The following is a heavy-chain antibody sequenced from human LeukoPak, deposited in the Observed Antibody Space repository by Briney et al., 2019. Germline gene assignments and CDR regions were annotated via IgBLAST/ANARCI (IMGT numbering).Heavy chain of an antibody. J-gene: IGHJ4*02. CDR1: GVTFRSYG. V-gene: IGHV3-30*03. D-gene: IGHD5-12*01. CDR2: ISSDGNDK. Sequence: GGSLRLSCAASGVTFRSYGMHWVRQAPGKGLEWVALISSDGNDKLYGDSVKGRFTISRDDSKSTLYLQMNSLRAEDTAVYYCTTKVIRGNSGDDYDDWGQGTLVTVSS. CDR3: TTKVIRGNSGDDYDD.